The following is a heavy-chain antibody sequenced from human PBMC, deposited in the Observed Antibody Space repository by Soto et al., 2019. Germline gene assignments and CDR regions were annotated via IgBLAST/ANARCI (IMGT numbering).Heavy chain of an antibody. V-gene: IGHV1-18*01. J-gene: IGHJ6*02. CDR2: ISVYNGNT. CDR3: ARWEHEHGKMDV. CDR1: GYTFINYG. D-gene: IGHD1-26*01. Sequence: ASVKVSCKASGYTFINYGINWVRQAPGQGLEWMGWISVYNGNTNYAQKFQDRVTMTTDTSTSTVYMELRSLRSDDTAVYYCARWEHEHGKMDVWGRGTTVTVSS.